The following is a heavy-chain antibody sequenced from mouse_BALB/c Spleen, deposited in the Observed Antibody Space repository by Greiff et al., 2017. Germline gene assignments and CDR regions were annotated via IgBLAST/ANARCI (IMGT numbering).Heavy chain of an antibody. CDR1: GFNIKDTY. Sequence: EVKLMESGAELVKPGASVKLSCTASGFNIKDTYMHWVKQRPEQGLEWIGRIDPANGNTKYDPKFQGKATITADTSSNTAYLQLSSLTSEDTAVYYCAYYFDHRGQGTTLTVSS. CDR3: AYYFDH. CDR2: IDPANGNT. J-gene: IGHJ2*01. V-gene: IGHV14-3*02.